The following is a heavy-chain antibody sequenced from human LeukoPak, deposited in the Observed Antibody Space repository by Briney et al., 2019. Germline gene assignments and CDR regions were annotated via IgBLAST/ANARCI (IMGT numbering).Heavy chain of an antibody. CDR1: GFTFDNYW. CDR3: ARGNRYGSYFDS. Sequence: GGSLRLSCAASGFTFDNYWMTWVRQAPGKGLEWVANIKEDGSEKYYVDSMKGRFTISRDNAKDSLYLQVNSLRVEDTAVYYCARGNRYGSYFDSWGQGTLVTVSS. V-gene: IGHV3-7*01. CDR2: IKEDGSEK. J-gene: IGHJ4*02. D-gene: IGHD5-18*01.